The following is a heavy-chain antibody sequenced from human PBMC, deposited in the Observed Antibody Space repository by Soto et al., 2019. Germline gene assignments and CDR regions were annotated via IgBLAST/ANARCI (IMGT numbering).Heavy chain of an antibody. CDR1: GYNFSTYW. CDR3: AILGSAVGTGFDS. V-gene: IGHV5-51*03. Sequence: EVQLVQSGAEVKKPGEPLEISCKGSGYNFSTYWIGWVRQMPGKGLEWMGIVYPSDSETRYSPSFQGKGSISGDKSISTAYLQWSSLKASVTATYYCAILGSAVGTGFDSWGQGTQVTVSS. J-gene: IGHJ4*02. CDR2: VYPSDSET. D-gene: IGHD2-21*02.